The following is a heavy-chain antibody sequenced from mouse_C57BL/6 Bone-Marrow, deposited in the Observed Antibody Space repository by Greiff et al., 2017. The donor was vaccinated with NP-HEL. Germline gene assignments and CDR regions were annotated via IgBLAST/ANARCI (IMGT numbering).Heavy chain of an antibody. CDR2: IRSKSNNYAT. CDR3: VSDYYGSSYGYFDV. V-gene: IGHV10-1*01. Sequence: EVKLVESGGGLVQPKGSLKLSCAASGFSFNTYAMNWVRQAPGKGLEWVARIRSKSNNYATYYADSVKDRFTISRDDSESMLYLQMNNLKTEDTAMYYCVSDYYGSSYGYFDVWGTGTTVTVSS. CDR1: GFSFNTYA. J-gene: IGHJ1*03. D-gene: IGHD1-1*01.